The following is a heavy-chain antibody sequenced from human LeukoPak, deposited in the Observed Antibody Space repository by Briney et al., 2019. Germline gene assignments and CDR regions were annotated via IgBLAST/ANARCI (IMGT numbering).Heavy chain of an antibody. CDR1: GYTFTSYA. CDR3: AREGLYSGSGYYYGINF. Sequence: EASVKVSCKASGYTFTSYAISWVRQAPGQGLKGMGRISTYTGNTDYAQKFQGRVTMTTDTSTSTAYMELGSLRSDDTAVYYCAREGLYSGSGYYYGINFWGQGTTVTVSS. J-gene: IGHJ6*02. CDR2: ISTYTGNT. D-gene: IGHD5-12*01. V-gene: IGHV1-18*01.